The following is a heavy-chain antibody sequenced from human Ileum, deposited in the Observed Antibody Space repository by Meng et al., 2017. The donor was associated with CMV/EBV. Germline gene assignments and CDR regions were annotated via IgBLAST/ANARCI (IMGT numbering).Heavy chain of an antibody. V-gene: IGHV4-31*03. CDR1: GGSISSGGHY. Sequence: CTGSGGSISSGGHYWSWIRQDPGKGLEWIGYIDYSGSTYYNPSLKSRITISVDTSKNQFSLKLTSVTAADTAVYYCARLIAARRIDYWGQGTLVTVSS. D-gene: IGHD6-6*01. CDR2: IDYSGST. CDR3: ARLIAARRIDY. J-gene: IGHJ4*02.